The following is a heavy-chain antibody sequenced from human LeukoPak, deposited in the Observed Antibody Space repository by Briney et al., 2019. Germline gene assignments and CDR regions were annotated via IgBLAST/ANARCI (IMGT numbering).Heavy chain of an antibody. V-gene: IGHV4-34*01. J-gene: IGHJ3*02. CDR1: GGSFSGYY. Sequence: SETLSLTCAVYGGSFSGYYWSWIRQSPGKGLEWIGEINHSGSTNYNPSLKSRVTISVDTSKNQFSLKLSSVTAADTAVYYCARGSGGERAFDIWGQGTMVTVSS. CDR3: ARGSGGERAFDI. D-gene: IGHD1-1*01. CDR2: INHSGST.